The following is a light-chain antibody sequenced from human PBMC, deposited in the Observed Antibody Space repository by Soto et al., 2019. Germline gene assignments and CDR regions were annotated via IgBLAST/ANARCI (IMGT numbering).Light chain of an antibody. Sequence: EIVLTQSPATLSLSPGEGATLSCRASQSVSSYLAWYQQKPGQAPRLLIYDASNRATGIPARFSGSGSGTDFTLTISRLEPEDFAVYYCQQYGTSPTTFGQGTKVDI. CDR2: DAS. CDR1: QSVSSY. V-gene: IGKV3-11*01. CDR3: QQYGTSPTT. J-gene: IGKJ1*01.